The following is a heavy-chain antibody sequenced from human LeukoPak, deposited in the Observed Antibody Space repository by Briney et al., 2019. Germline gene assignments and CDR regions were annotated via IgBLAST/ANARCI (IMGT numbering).Heavy chain of an antibody. J-gene: IGHJ6*03. CDR3: ARVATIWYYYYYYYMDV. CDR1: GFTFTKYW. V-gene: IGHV3-7*01. D-gene: IGHD5-12*01. Sequence: PGDSLRLSCAASGFTFTKYWMTWVRQAPGKGLEWVGNIKQDGSDKNYMDSVKGRFTISRDNAKNSLYLQMNSLRAEDTAVYYCARVATIWYYYYYYYMDVWGKGTTVTVSS. CDR2: IKQDGSDK.